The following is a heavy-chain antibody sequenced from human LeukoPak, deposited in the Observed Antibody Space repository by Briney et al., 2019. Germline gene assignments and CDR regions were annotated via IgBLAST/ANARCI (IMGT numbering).Heavy chain of an antibody. D-gene: IGHD3-22*01. CDR2: INHSGST. V-gene: IGHV4-34*01. Sequence: SETLSLTCAVYGGSFSGYYWSWIRQPPGKGLEWIGQINHSGSTNYNPSLKSRVTISVDTSKNQFSLKLSSVTAADTAVYYCARNVYYYDSSGYYSYYYYYYMDVWGKGTTVTVSS. CDR1: GGSFSGYY. CDR3: ARNVYYYDSSGYYSYYYYYYMDV. J-gene: IGHJ6*03.